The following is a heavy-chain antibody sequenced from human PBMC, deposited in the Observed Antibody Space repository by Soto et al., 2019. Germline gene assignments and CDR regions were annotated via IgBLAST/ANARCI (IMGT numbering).Heavy chain of an antibody. CDR2: ITWNGDTR. CDR1: VFTFDTYG. CDR3: AKDRGSALGVISD. Sequence: GGSLRLSCATSVFTFDTYGMHWVRQVAGKGLEWVSGITWNGDTRGYADPVKGRFTISRDNARNSLYLQMNNLRVEDTALYFCAKDRGSALGVISDWGQGTLVTVSS. J-gene: IGHJ4*02. D-gene: IGHD3-10*01. V-gene: IGHV3-9*01.